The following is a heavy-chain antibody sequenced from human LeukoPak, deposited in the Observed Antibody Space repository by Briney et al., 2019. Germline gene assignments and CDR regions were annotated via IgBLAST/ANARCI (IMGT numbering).Heavy chain of an antibody. J-gene: IGHJ4*02. CDR1: GGSISSSSYY. D-gene: IGHD3-10*01. V-gene: IGHV4-39*07. CDR2: IYYSGST. Sequence: SETVSLTCTVSGGSISSSSYYWGWIRQPPGKGLEWIGSIYYSGSTYYNPSLKSRVTISVDTSKNQFSLKLSSVTAADTAVYYCARARYYGSGIDYWGQGTLVTVSS. CDR3: ARARYYGSGIDY.